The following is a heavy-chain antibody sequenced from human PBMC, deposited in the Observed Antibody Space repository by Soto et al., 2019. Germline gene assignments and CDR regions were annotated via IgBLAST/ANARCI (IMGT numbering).Heavy chain of an antibody. CDR2: ISGSGGST. CDR1: GFTFSSYA. CDR3: AKDSIVGVATENFEY. Sequence: PGGSLRLSCAASGFTFSSYAMSWVRQAPGKGLEWVSAISGSGGSTYYADSVKGRFTISRDNSKNTLYLQMNSLRAEDTAVYYCAKDSIVGVATENFEYWGQGTLVTVSS. J-gene: IGHJ4*02. D-gene: IGHD5-12*01. V-gene: IGHV3-23*01.